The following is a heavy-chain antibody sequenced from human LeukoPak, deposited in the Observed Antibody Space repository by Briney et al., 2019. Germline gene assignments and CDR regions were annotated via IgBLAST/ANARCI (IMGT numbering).Heavy chain of an antibody. V-gene: IGHV3-23*01. Sequence: PGGSLRLSCATSAFTFRSYAMTWVRQAPGRGLEWVSSVSRSGAATFYADSVKGRFTISRDNSKNTLYLQMYSLRAEDTALYYCARDTLGLPGTRYFFDSRGQGTLVTVSS. CDR1: AFTFRSYA. CDR2: VSRSGAAT. J-gene: IGHJ4*02. CDR3: ARDTLGLPGTRYFFDS. D-gene: IGHD6-13*01.